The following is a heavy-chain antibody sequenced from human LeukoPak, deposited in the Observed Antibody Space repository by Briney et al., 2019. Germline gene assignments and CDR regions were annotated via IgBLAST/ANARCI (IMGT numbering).Heavy chain of an antibody. D-gene: IGHD2-2*01. V-gene: IGHV1-18*01. Sequence: ASVKVSCKASRYTFTSYGISWVRQAPGQGLEWMGWISAYNGNTNYAQKLQGRVTMTTDTSTSTAYMELRSLRSDDTAVYYCARDSNIVVVPAANDYWGQGTLVTVSS. CDR1: RYTFTSYG. J-gene: IGHJ4*02. CDR2: ISAYNGNT. CDR3: ARDSNIVVVPAANDY.